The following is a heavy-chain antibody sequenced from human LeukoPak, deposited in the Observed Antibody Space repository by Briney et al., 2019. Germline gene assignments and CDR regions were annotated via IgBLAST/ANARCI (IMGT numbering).Heavy chain of an antibody. CDR3: AIRGYSYGLQFDY. CDR1: GGSISSSSYY. V-gene: IGHV4-39*01. D-gene: IGHD5-18*01. Sequence: PSETLSLTCTVSGGSISSSSYYWGWIRQTPGKGLEWIGSIYYSGSTYYNPSLKSRVTISVDTSKNQFSLKLSSVTAADTAVYYCAIRGYSYGLQFDYWGQGTLVTVSS. CDR2: IYYSGST. J-gene: IGHJ4*02.